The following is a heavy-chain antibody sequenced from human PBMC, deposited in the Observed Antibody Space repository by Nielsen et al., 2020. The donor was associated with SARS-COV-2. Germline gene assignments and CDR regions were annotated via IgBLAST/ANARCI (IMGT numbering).Heavy chain of an antibody. CDR2: IYYSGST. J-gene: IGHJ6*03. V-gene: IGHV4-59*01. Sequence: RQAPGKGLEWSGYIYYSGSTNYNPSLKSRVTISVDTSKNQFSLKLSSVTAADTAVYYCARDKIAARQSYYYYYMDVWGKGTTVTVSS. CDR3: ARDKIAARQSYYYYYMDV. D-gene: IGHD6-6*01.